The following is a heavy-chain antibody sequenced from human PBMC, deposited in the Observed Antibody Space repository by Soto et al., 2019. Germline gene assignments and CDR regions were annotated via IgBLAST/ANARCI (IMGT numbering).Heavy chain of an antibody. CDR1: GYTFTSYG. V-gene: IGHV1-18*01. CDR3: ARGIVGATAVDY. D-gene: IGHD1-26*01. CDR2: ISAYNGNT. J-gene: IGHJ4*02. Sequence: ASVKVSCKASGYTFTSYGISWVRQAPGQGLEWMGWISAYNGNTNYAQKLQGRVTMTTDTSTSTAYMELRSLISDDPAVYYCARGIVGATAVDYWGQGTLVTVSS.